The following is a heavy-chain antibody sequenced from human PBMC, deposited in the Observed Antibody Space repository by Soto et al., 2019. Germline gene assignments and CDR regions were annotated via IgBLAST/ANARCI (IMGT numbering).Heavy chain of an antibody. CDR1: GFTFSSYA. CDR2: ISGSGGST. V-gene: IGHV3-23*01. D-gene: IGHD2-15*01. J-gene: IGHJ4*02. CDR3: AKDPVIYCSGGSCHQSNRFDY. Sequence: GGSLRLSCAASGFTFSSYAMSWVRQAPGKGLEWVSAISGSGGSTYYADSVKGRFTISRDNSKNTLYLQMNSLRAEDTAVYYCAKDPVIYCSGGSCHQSNRFDYWGQGTLVTVSS.